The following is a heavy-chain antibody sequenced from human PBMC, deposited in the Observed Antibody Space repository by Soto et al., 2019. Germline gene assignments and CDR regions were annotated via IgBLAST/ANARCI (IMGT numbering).Heavy chain of an antibody. CDR2: IYYDGST. CDR3: RRVNRLAPVATYYYQSRDV. Sequence: SETLSLTCTVSGASVSTVGYYWSWIRKPPGKGLEWIGYIYYDGSTNYNPSLRSRVTTSIDTFKNQFSLKLTSVSAADTAVYYCRRVNRLAPVATYYYQSRDVWAKGPRSPSP. J-gene: IGHJ6*02. V-gene: IGHV4-61*08. D-gene: IGHD5-12*01. CDR1: GASVSTVGYY.